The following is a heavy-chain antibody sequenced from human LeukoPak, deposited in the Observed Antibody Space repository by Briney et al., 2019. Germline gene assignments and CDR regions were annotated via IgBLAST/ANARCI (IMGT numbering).Heavy chain of an antibody. CDR1: GGSFSGYY. D-gene: IGHD3-16*01. Sequence: KPSETLSLTCAVYGGSFSGYYWSWIRQPPGKGLEWIEEINHSGRTNYNPSLKSRVTISVDTSKNQFSLKLSSVTAADTAVYYCARQAGSIWFGAFDIWGQGTMVTVSS. CDR2: INHSGRT. CDR3: ARQAGSIWFGAFDI. V-gene: IGHV4-34*01. J-gene: IGHJ3*02.